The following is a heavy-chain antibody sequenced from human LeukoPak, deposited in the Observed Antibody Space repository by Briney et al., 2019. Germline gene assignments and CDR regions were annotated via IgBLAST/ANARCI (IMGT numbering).Heavy chain of an antibody. CDR2: ISVSNRNT. D-gene: IGHD6-13*01. Sequence: ASVKVSCTASGYTFTKYGISWVRQAPGQGLEWMGWISVSNRNTNYAQKLQGRVTMTTDTSTSTAYVELRSLRSDDTAVYYCARDGGRIAAAWGYGMDVWGQGTTVTVSS. CDR3: ARDGGRIAAAWGYGMDV. J-gene: IGHJ6*02. CDR1: GYTFTKYG. V-gene: IGHV1-18*01.